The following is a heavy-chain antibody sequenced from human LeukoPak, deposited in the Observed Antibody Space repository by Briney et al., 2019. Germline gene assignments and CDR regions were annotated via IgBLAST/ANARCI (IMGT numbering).Heavy chain of an antibody. CDR2: INPNSGGT. CDR3: ARVDYSNYGPYYYYMDV. J-gene: IGHJ6*03. Sequence: ASVKVSCKASGYTFTGYYMHWVRQAPGQGLEWMGWINPNSGGTNYAQKFQGRVTMTRDTSISTAYMELSRLRSDDTAVYYCARVDYSNYGPYYYYMDVWGKGTTVTVSS. D-gene: IGHD4-11*01. V-gene: IGHV1-2*02. CDR1: GYTFTGYY.